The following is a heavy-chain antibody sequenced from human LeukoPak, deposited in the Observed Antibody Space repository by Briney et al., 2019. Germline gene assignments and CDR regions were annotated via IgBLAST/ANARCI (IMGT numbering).Heavy chain of an antibody. Sequence: SETLSLTCAVYGGSFSGYYWSWIRQPPGKGLEWIGEINHSGSTNYNPSLKSRVTISVDTSKNQFSLKLSPVTAADTAVYYCARTYSGSYYARSYFDYWGHGTLVTVSS. J-gene: IGHJ4*01. CDR1: GGSFSGYY. D-gene: IGHD1-26*01. CDR2: INHSGST. CDR3: ARTYSGSYYARSYFDY. V-gene: IGHV4-34*01.